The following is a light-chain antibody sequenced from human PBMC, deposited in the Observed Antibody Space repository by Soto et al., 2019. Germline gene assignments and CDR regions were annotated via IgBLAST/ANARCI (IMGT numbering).Light chain of an antibody. CDR2: GNS. Sequence: QSVLTQPPSVSGAPGQRVTISCTGSSSNTGPGYDVHWYQQLRGTVPKLLIYGNSNRPSGVPDLFSASKSGSSASLAITGLQTEDEADYYCQSYHSSLSYVFGTETKVTVL. V-gene: IGLV1-40*01. CDR3: QSYHSSLSYV. J-gene: IGLJ1*01. CDR1: SSNTGPGYD.